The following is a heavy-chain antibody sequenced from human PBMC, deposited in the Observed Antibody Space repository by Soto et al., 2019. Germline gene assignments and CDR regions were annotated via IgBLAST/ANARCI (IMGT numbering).Heavy chain of an antibody. V-gene: IGHV4-4*07. CDR3: AGGAAADYFDY. CDR1: SSSFRTYY. CDR2: IYSTGST. J-gene: IGHJ4*02. D-gene: IGHD6-13*01. Sequence: PSETLSLTFTVSSSSFRTYYWSWIRQPAGKGLEWIGRIYSTGSTLYNPSLKSRVTMSVDTSKNQFSLRLSSVTAADTAVYYCAGGAAADYFDYWGQGTVVTVSS.